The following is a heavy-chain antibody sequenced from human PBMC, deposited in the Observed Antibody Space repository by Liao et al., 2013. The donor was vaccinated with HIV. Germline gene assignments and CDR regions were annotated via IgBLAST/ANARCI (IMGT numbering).Heavy chain of an antibody. CDR2: IYYSGTT. Sequence: QLQLQESGPGLVKPSETLSLTCTVSGGSISSSIYYWGWIRQPPGKGLEWIGSIYYSGTTYYNPSLKSRVTISVDTSKNQFSLKLSSVTAADTAVYYCARESRGVVVITTPFDYWGQGTLVTVSS. V-gene: IGHV4-39*07. J-gene: IGHJ4*02. CDR3: ARESRGVVVITTPFDY. CDR1: GGSISSSIYY. D-gene: IGHD3-22*01.